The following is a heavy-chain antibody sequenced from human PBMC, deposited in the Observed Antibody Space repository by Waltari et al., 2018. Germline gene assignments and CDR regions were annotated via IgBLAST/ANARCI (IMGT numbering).Heavy chain of an antibody. V-gene: IGHV3-30*18. CDR1: GSTFSSDG. D-gene: IGHD6-6*01. Sequence: QEQLVESGGGVAQPGRSLRLSCAASGSTFSSDGMHWVRQAPGKGLERVAGISSDGNTKFHADSVQGRFTISRDISKSTLYLQMNSLRPEDTAIYYCAKDARPSIHWFDPWGQGTLVTVSS. J-gene: IGHJ5*02. CDR3: AKDARPSIHWFDP. CDR2: ISSDGNTK.